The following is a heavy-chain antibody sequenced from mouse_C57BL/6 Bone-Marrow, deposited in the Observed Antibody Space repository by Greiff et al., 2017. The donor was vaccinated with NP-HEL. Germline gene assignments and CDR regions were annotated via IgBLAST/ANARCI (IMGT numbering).Heavy chain of an antibody. V-gene: IGHV1-19*01. Sequence: VQLQQSGPVLVKPGASVKMSCKASGYTFTDYYMNWVKQSHGKSLEWIGVINPYNGGTSYNQKFKGKATLTVDKSSSTAYMELNSLTSEDSAVYYCARRAGTGDYYAMDYWGQGTSVTVSS. D-gene: IGHD4-1*01. CDR3: ARRAGTGDYYAMDY. CDR2: INPYNGGT. CDR1: GYTFTDYY. J-gene: IGHJ4*01.